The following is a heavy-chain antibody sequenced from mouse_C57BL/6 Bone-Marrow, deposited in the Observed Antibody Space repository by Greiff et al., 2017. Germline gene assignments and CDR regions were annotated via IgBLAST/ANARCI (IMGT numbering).Heavy chain of an antibody. CDR3: ARHGSSLFDY. V-gene: IGHV1-59*01. D-gene: IGHD1-1*01. Sequence: QVQLQQPGAELVRPGTSVTLSCKASGYTFTSYWMHWVKQRPGQGLEWIGVIDPSDSYTNSPQKFKGKATLTVDTSSSTAYMQLSSLTSEDSAVYYCARHGSSLFDYWGQGTTRTVSS. J-gene: IGHJ2*01. CDR2: IDPSDSYT. CDR1: GYTFTSYW.